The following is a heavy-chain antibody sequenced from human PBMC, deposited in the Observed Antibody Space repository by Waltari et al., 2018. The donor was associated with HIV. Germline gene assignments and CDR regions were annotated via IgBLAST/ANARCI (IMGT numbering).Heavy chain of an antibody. CDR1: GLTCRGFL. CDR2: ISPSGFPL. Sequence: QEQVAESGGGLVKPGGSMRLAWGVAGLTCRGFLLARIRPSPGKGLEWVSYISPSGFPLNYAAAVKGRSTISRDNSRQSLVLQMDSLTVDDSAIYYCVRSARDPTGHYPNLDIFDVWGRGSLVTVSS. J-gene: IGHJ2*01. V-gene: IGHV3-11*04. CDR3: VRSARDPTGHYPNLDIFDV. D-gene: IGHD3-3*01.